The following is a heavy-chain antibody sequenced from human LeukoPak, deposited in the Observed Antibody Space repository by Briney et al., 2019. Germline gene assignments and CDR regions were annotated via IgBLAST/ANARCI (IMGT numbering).Heavy chain of an antibody. CDR1: GYTFTSYG. Sequence: ASVKVSCKASGYTFTSYGISWVRQAPGQGLEWMGWISAYNGNTNYAQKLQGRVTMTTDTSTSTAYMELRSLRSDDTAVYYCATYGRKYYYDSSGYFDWGQGTLVTVSS. D-gene: IGHD3-22*01. CDR2: ISAYNGNT. CDR3: ATYGRKYYYDSSGYFD. V-gene: IGHV1-18*01. J-gene: IGHJ4*02.